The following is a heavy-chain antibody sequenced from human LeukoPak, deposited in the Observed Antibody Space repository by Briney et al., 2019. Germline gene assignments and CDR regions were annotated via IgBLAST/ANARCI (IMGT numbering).Heavy chain of an antibody. CDR3: ASMYSSGWPFDY. D-gene: IGHD6-19*01. V-gene: IGHV1-8*01. Sequence: GASVKVSCKASGYTFTSYDINWVRQATGRGLEWMGWMNPNSGNTGYAQKFQGRVTMTRNTSISTAYMELSSLRSEDTAVYYCASMYSSGWPFDYWGQGTLVTVSS. CDR1: GYTFTSYD. J-gene: IGHJ4*02. CDR2: MNPNSGNT.